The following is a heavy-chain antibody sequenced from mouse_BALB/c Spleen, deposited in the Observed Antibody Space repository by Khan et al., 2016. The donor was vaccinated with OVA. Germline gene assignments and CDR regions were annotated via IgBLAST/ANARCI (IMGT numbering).Heavy chain of an antibody. CDR1: GYTFTSYT. CDR3: VRDGAYHRNDGWFAY. V-gene: IGHV1-4*01. Sequence: QVQLKESGAELARPGASVKMSCKASGYTFTSYTIHWIKLRPGQGLEWIGFINPSNGYTNYNQKFKHKATLTADKSSTTVYMQLSSLTSDDSAVYNCVRDGAYHRNDGWFAYWGQGTLVTVSA. D-gene: IGHD2-14*01. CDR2: INPSNGYT. J-gene: IGHJ3*01.